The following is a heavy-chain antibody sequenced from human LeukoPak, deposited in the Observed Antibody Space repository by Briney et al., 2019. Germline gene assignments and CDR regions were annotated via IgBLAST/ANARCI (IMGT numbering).Heavy chain of an antibody. V-gene: IGHV1-2*02. Sequence: GASVKVSCKTSGYTFTGYYMHWVRQAPGQGLEWMGWINPNSGGTNYAQKFQGRVTMTRDTSISTAYMELSRLRSDDTAVYHCARGSYYDFWSGYYRWFDPWGQGTLVTVSS. D-gene: IGHD3-3*01. CDR3: ARGSYYDFWSGYYRWFDP. CDR1: GYTFTGYY. CDR2: INPNSGGT. J-gene: IGHJ5*02.